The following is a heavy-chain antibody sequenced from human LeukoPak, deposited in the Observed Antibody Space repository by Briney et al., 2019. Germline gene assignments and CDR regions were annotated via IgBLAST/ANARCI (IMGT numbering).Heavy chain of an antibody. J-gene: IGHJ4*02. Sequence: SETLSLTCTVSGGSISSGDYYWSWIRQPPGKGLEWIGYIYYSGSTHYNPSLKSRVTISVDTSKNQFSLKLSSVTAADTAVYYCARASGYSYGYYFDYWGQGTLVTVSS. V-gene: IGHV4-30-4*08. CDR3: ARASGYSYGYYFDY. D-gene: IGHD5-18*01. CDR2: IYYSGST. CDR1: GGSISSGDYY.